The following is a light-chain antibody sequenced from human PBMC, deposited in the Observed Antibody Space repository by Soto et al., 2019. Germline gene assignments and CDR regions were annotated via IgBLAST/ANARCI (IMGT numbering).Light chain of an antibody. V-gene: IGKV3-15*01. CDR3: QQYNNWT. CDR1: QSVSSY. Sequence: EIVLTPSPATLSLSPGERAHLSCRASQSVSSYLAWYQQKPGQAPRLLIYGASTRATGIPARFSGSGSGTEFTLTISSLQSEDFAVYYCQQYNNWTFGQGTKGDIK. J-gene: IGKJ1*01. CDR2: GAS.